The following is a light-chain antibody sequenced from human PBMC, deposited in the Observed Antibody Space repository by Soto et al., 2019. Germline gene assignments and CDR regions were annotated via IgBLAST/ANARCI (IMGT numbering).Light chain of an antibody. CDR2: KAS. CDR3: QHYNSYSEA. Sequence: DIQMTQSPSTLSGSVGDRVTITCRASQTISSWLACHQQKPGKAPKLLIYKASTLKSGVPSRFSGSGSGTEFTLTISSLQPDDFATYYCQHYNSYSEAFGHGTKVDIK. V-gene: IGKV1-5*03. CDR1: QTISSW. J-gene: IGKJ1*01.